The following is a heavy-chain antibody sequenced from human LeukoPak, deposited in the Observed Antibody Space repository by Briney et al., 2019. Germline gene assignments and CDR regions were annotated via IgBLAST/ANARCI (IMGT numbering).Heavy chain of an antibody. J-gene: IGHJ4*02. CDR3: AGAYDSTDYYPFDY. D-gene: IGHD3-22*01. CDR1: GGSISSGGYY. Sequence: PSETLSLSCTVSGGSISSGGYYWSWIRQPPGKGLDWIGYIYYSGSTNYNPSLKSRVTISVDTSKNQFSLKLSSVTAADTAVYYCAGAYDSTDYYPFDYWGQGTLVTVSS. CDR2: IYYSGST. V-gene: IGHV4-61*08.